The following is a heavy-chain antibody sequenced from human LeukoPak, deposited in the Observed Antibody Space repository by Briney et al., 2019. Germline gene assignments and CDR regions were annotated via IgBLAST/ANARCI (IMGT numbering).Heavy chain of an antibody. CDR3: ARTHCSSTSCYSWFDP. D-gene: IGHD2-2*01. CDR1: GGSISSGGYY. V-gene: IGHV4-31*03. CDR2: IYYSGST. J-gene: IGHJ5*02. Sequence: SETLSLTCTVSGGSISSGGYYWSWIRQHPGKGLEWIGYIYYSGSTYYNPSLKSRVTISVDTSKNQFSLKLSSVTAADTAVYYCARTHCSSTSCYSWFDPWGQGTLVTVSS.